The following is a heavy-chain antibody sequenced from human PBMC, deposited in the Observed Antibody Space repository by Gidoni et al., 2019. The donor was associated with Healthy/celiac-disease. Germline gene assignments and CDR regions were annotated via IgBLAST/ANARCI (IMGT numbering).Heavy chain of an antibody. Sequence: EVQLLESGGGLVQPGGSLRLSCAASGFTFSSYAMRGVRPAPGKGLEWVSAISGSGGSTYYADSVKGRFTISRDNSKNTLYLQMNSLRAEDTAVYYCAKGEELWFGFMDVWGQGTTVTVSS. CDR2: ISGSGGST. CDR3: AKGEELWFGFMDV. CDR1: GFTFSSYA. J-gene: IGHJ6*02. V-gene: IGHV3-23*01. D-gene: IGHD3-10*01.